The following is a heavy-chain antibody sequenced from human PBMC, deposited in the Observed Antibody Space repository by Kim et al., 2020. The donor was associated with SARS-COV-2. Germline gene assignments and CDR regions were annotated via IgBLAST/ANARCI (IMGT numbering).Heavy chain of an antibody. J-gene: IGHJ4*02. D-gene: IGHD1-7*01. CDR3: ARGDITGTTINFDF. Sequence: GGSLRLSCAASGFTFSDYYMSWIRQAPGKGLEWISYITSSASNMYYADSVKGRFTISRDNAKNSLYLQMNGLRAEDTAVYYCARGDITGTTINFDFWGQGTLVTVSS. V-gene: IGHV3-11*01. CDR2: ITSSASNM. CDR1: GFTFSDYY.